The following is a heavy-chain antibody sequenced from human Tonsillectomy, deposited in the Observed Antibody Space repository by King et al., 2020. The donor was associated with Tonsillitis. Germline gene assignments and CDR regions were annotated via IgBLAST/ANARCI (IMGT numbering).Heavy chain of an antibody. CDR2: IYASGST. V-gene: IGHV4-61*02. Sequence: QLQESGPGLVKPSQTLSLTCTVSGGSISSGNYYWSWIRQPAGKGLEWIGRIYASGSTNYNPSLKSRVTISVDTSQNQFSLKLSSVTAADTAVYYCARATYSSGWYGYFDYWGQGTLVTVSS. CDR1: GGSISSGNYY. CDR3: ARATYSSGWYGYFDY. J-gene: IGHJ4*02. D-gene: IGHD6-19*01.